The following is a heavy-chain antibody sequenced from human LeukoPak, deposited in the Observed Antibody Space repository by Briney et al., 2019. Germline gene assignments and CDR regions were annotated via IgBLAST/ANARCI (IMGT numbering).Heavy chain of an antibody. J-gene: IGHJ6*03. CDR2: ISWNSNTI. CDR3: AKDAGGYYYYYMGV. V-gene: IGHV3-9*01. Sequence: PGRSLRLSCAASGFIFDDYAMHWVREAPGKGLEWVSGISWNSNTIGYADSVKGRFTISRDNAKNSLYLQMNSLRAEDTALYYCAKDAGGYYYYYMGVWGKGTTVTISS. D-gene: IGHD1-26*01. CDR1: GFIFDDYA.